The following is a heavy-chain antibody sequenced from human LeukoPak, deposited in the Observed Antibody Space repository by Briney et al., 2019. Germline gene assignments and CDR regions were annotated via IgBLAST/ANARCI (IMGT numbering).Heavy chain of an antibody. Sequence: ASVKVSCKASGYTFTSYAMHWVRQAPGQGLEWMGGIIPIFGTANYAQKFQGRVTITADESTSTAYMELSSLRSEDTAVYYCARDHVVTMVRGVTHYYYYMDVWGKGTTVTISS. CDR2: IIPIFGTA. J-gene: IGHJ6*03. CDR1: GYTFTSYA. CDR3: ARDHVVTMVRGVTHYYYYMDV. V-gene: IGHV1-69*13. D-gene: IGHD3-10*01.